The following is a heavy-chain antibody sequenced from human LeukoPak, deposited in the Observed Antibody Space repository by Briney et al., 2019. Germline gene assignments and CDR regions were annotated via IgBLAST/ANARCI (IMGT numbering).Heavy chain of an antibody. D-gene: IGHD3-22*01. CDR3: ARETRDGSGYYYDWFDP. J-gene: IGHJ5*02. CDR2: ISNRGST. V-gene: IGHV4-59*11. Sequence: SETLSLTCTVSVGSISSHYWNWIRQPPGKGLEWIGYISNRGSTNYNPSLKSRVSISVDTSKNHVSLELSPVTAADTAVYYCARETRDGSGYYYDWFDPWGQGTLVTVSS. CDR1: VGSISSHY.